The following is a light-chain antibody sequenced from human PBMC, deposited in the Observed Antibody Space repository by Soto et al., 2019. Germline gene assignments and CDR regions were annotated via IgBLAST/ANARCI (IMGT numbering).Light chain of an antibody. CDR3: RKYNSART. CDR2: AAS. CDR1: QGISNY. Sequence: DIQMTQSPSSLSASVGDRVTITCRASQGISNYLAWYQQKPGKVPKLLIYAASTLQSGVPSRFSGSGSGTDFTLTISSLQPEDVATYYCRKYNSARTFGPGTKVDIK. V-gene: IGKV1-27*01. J-gene: IGKJ3*01.